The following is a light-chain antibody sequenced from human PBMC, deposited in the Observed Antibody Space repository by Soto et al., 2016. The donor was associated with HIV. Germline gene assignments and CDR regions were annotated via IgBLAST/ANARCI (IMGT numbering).Light chain of an antibody. V-gene: IGKV1-9*01. CDR3: QKYNSAPFT. J-gene: IGKJ3*01. CDR2: EAS. CDR1: QDISSY. Sequence: DIQLTQSPSFLSASVGDRVTITCRASQDISSYLAWYQQKPGKAPKILIYEASTLQSGVPSRFSGSGSGTEFTLTFSSLQPEDFATYYRQKYNSAPFTFGPGTKVDIK.